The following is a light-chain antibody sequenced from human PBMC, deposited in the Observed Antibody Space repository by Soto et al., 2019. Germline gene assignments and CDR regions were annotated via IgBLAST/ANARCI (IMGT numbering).Light chain of an antibody. Sequence: DIVMTQSPLSLPVTPGERASIPCRSNQSLFLSNGYTYLDWYLQRPGQSPVVLIYLAFNRAFGVPDRFSGSGSGTDFTLKISRVEAEDVGLYYCLQALETPWTFGQGTKVEIK. CDR3: LQALETPWT. CDR2: LAF. V-gene: IGKV2-28*01. CDR1: QSLFLSNGYTY. J-gene: IGKJ1*01.